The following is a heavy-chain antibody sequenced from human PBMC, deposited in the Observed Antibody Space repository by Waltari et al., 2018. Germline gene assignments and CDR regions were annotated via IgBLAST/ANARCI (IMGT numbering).Heavy chain of an antibody. J-gene: IGHJ4*02. CDR1: PLSLSNYA. CDR3: ARGWNCGSDCWRLDT. Sequence: QFPLVQSGTEVKTPGSSVRVSCKSSPLSLSNYAISWLRQAPGQGLEWMGGFIPSYGAPRYTESFQDRLTITTDDSMKTAYMDLSGLRTEDTAVYYCARGWNCGSDCWRLDTWGQGT. V-gene: IGHV1-69*05. D-gene: IGHD2-21*01. CDR2: FIPSYGAP.